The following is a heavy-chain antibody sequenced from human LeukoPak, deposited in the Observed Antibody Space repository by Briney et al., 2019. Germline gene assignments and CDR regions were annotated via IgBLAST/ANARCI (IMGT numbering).Heavy chain of an antibody. Sequence: GGSLRLSCAASGFTFSSYAMSWVRQARGKGLEWVSAISGSGGSTYYADSVKGRFTISRDNSKNTLYLQMNSLRAEDTAVYYCAKGFRGSYYSQNYFDYWGQGTLVTVSS. J-gene: IGHJ4*02. CDR1: GFTFSSYA. D-gene: IGHD1-26*01. V-gene: IGHV3-23*01. CDR2: ISGSGGST. CDR3: AKGFRGSYYSQNYFDY.